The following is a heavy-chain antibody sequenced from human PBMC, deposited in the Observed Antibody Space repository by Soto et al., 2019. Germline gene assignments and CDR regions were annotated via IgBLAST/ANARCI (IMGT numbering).Heavy chain of an antibody. CDR1: GFTFTRYS. CDR2: ISSTTNYI. Sequence: GGSLRLSCAASGFTFTRYSMNWVRQAPGKGLEWVSSISSTTNYIYYGDSMKGRFTISRDNAKNSLYLGMNSLRAEDTAVYYCARESEDLTSNFDYWGQGALVTVSS. V-gene: IGHV3-21*06. CDR3: ARESEDLTSNFDY. J-gene: IGHJ4*02.